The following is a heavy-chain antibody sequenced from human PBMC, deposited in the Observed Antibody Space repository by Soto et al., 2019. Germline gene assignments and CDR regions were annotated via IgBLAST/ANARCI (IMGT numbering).Heavy chain of an antibody. D-gene: IGHD2-2*01. CDR1: GFTFSSYA. J-gene: IGHJ6*02. V-gene: IGHV3-30-3*01. CDR3: ARDLRGYCISTSCYHASFLKSYYYGMDV. CDR2: ISYDGSNK. Sequence: QVQLVESGGGVVQPGRSLRLSCAASGFTFSSYAMHWVRQAPGKGLEGVAVISYDGSNKYYADSVKGRFTISRDNSKNTLYLQMNSLRAEDTAVYYCARDLRGYCISTSCYHASFLKSYYYGMDVWGQGTTVTVSS.